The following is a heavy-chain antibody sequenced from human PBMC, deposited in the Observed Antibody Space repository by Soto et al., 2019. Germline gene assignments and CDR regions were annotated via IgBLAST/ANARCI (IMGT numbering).Heavy chain of an antibody. D-gene: IGHD3-3*01. J-gene: IGHJ6*02. Sequence: PGGSLRLSCAVSGFTFSSYWMTWVRQAPGKGLEWVANIKQDGSEKYYVDSVKGRFTIFRDNAKNSLYLQMNSLRAEDTAVYYCARDWRTTIFGVRSCYGMDVWGQGTTVTVSS. CDR2: IKQDGSEK. CDR1: GFTFSSYW. CDR3: ARDWRTTIFGVRSCYGMDV. V-gene: IGHV3-7*03.